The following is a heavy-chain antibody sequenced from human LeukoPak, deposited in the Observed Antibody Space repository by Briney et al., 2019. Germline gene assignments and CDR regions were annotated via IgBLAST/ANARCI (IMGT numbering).Heavy chain of an antibody. CDR3: ARSGYGSGPFDP. V-gene: IGHV4-4*07. D-gene: IGHD3-10*01. CDR1: GGSISSYY. Sequence: SPSETLSLTCTVSGGSISSYYWSWIRQPAGKGLEWIGRIYTSGSTNYNPSLKSRVTMSVDTSKNQFSLKLTSVTAADTAVHYCARSGYGSGPFDPWGQGTLVTVSS. J-gene: IGHJ5*02. CDR2: IYTSGST.